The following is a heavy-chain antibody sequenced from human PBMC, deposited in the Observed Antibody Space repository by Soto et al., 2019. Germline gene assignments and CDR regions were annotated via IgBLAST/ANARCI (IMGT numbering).Heavy chain of an antibody. CDR1: GYSFTSYW. Sequence: GESLKISCKGSGYSFTSYWISWVRQMPGKGLEWMGRIDPSDSYTNYSPSLQGHVTISADKSISTAYLQWSSLKASDTAMYYCARHVPSQYTPTVPFDPWGQGTLVTVSA. CDR3: ARHVPSQYTPTVPFDP. CDR2: IDPSDSYT. D-gene: IGHD4-17*01. J-gene: IGHJ5*02. V-gene: IGHV5-10-1*01.